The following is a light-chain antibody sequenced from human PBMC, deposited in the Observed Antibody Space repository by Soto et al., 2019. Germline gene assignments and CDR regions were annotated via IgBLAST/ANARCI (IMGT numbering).Light chain of an antibody. J-gene: IGKJ1*01. V-gene: IGKV1-39*01. CDR2: AAS. CDR1: QKINNY. CDR3: QQSYSFPRT. Sequence: STSSLSASVGDRVTIPYRASQKINNYLSWYQQRPEQAPKLLIYAASSLQSGVPSRFSGSGSGTDFTLTISSLQPEDFATYYCQQSYSFPRTFGQGTKVDIK.